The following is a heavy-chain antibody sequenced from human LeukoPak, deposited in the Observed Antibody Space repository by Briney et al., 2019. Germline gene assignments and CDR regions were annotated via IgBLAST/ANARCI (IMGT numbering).Heavy chain of an antibody. D-gene: IGHD6-13*01. CDR2: IFYSGTT. J-gene: IGHJ5*02. V-gene: IGHV4-39*01. CDR3: ARKQSGIPPTGTRKHNWFDP. CDR1: AGSIAGSSSY. Sequence: SQTLSPTCTVSAGSIAGSSSYWGWIRHPPGKGLEWIWRIFYSGTTSYNPSLKSRVTISVDTSKNQFSLRLSSVTAADTAVYYCARKQSGIPPTGTRKHNWFDPWGQGTLVTVSS.